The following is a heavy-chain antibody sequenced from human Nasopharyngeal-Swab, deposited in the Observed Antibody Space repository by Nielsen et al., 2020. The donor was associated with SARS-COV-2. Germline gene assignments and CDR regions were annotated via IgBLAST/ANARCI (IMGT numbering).Heavy chain of an antibody. Sequence: SETLSLTCTVSGDSIAYSTFYWGWIRQPPGKGLEWIGDIYYNGNTYQNPSPKSRLTISVDKSKNQFSLQLSSVTAADTAVYYCASSSSWYYFDYWAQGTQVTVSS. J-gene: IGHJ4*02. V-gene: IGHV4-39*01. D-gene: IGHD6-13*01. CDR1: GDSIAYSTFY. CDR3: ASSSSWYYFDY. CDR2: IYYNGNT.